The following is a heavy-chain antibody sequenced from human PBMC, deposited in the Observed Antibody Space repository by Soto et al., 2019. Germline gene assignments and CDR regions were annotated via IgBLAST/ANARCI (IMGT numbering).Heavy chain of an antibody. CDR2: IYPDDSDT. J-gene: IGHJ6*02. CDR1: GYKFSNYW. CDR3: ARFGGSSTSTVVGYFYGMDV. Sequence: GESLKISCEGSGYKFSNYWIGWVRQRSGKGLEWMGIIYPDDSDTIYSPSFQGQVTISADRSGNTAYLQWSSLKASDSAIYYCARFGGSSTSTVVGYFYGMDVWGQGTAVTVSS. V-gene: IGHV5-51*01. D-gene: IGHD6-13*01.